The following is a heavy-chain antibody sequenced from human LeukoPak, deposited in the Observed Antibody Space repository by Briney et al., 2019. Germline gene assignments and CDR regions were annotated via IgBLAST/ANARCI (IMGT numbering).Heavy chain of an antibody. J-gene: IGHJ4*02. CDR3: ARGDYGDYVGMDY. CDR2: IYYSGTT. D-gene: IGHD4-17*01. V-gene: IGHV4-59*01. CDR1: GGSISSYY. Sequence: PSETLSLTCTVSGGSISSYYWSWIRHPPGKGLEGMGYIYYSGTTNYNPSLKSRVTISVDTSKNQLSLKLSSVTAADTAVYYCARGDYGDYVGMDYWGQGTLVTVSS.